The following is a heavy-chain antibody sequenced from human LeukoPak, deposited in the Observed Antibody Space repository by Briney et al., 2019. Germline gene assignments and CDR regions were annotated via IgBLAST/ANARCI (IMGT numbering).Heavy chain of an antibody. J-gene: IGHJ4*02. CDR2: ISPGGGTT. D-gene: IGHD3-22*01. CDR3: ASYDSSGSSFDY. Sequence: GGSLRLSCAVSGFAFGSEAMSWVRQSPARGLEWVASISPGGGTTYYADYVKGRFIISRDNSNNTLFVQMNSLRAEDTAVYYCASYDSSGSSFDYWGQGTLVTVSS. V-gene: IGHV3-23*01. CDR1: GFAFGSEA.